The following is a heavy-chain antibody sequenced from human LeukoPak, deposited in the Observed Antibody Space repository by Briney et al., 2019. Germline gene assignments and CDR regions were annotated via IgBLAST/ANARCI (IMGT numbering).Heavy chain of an antibody. CDR3: AGTMVRGVIGAFDI. V-gene: IGHV4-39*01. D-gene: IGHD3-10*01. CDR2: IYYSGST. J-gene: IGHJ3*02. Sequence: SETLSLTCTVSGGSIRSSSYYWGWIRQPPGKGLEWLGSIYYSGSTYYNPSLKSRVTISVDTSKNQFSLKLSSVTAADTAVYYCAGTMVRGVIGAFDIWGQGTMVTVSS. CDR1: GGSIRSSSYY.